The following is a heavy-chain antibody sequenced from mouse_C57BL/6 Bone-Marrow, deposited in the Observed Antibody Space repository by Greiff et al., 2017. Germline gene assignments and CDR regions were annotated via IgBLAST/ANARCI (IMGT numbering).Heavy chain of an antibody. CDR3: ARHGMGYYGSSAWFAY. D-gene: IGHD1-1*01. V-gene: IGHV1-62-2*01. Sequence: VQLQQSGAELVKPGASVKLSCKASGYTFTEYSIHWVKQRPGQGLEWIGWFYPGSGSTKYNEKFKDKATLTADKSSSTAYMELSSLTSEDSAVYFCARHGMGYYGSSAWFAYWGQGTLVTVSA. CDR1: GYTFTEYS. J-gene: IGHJ3*01. CDR2: FYPGSGST.